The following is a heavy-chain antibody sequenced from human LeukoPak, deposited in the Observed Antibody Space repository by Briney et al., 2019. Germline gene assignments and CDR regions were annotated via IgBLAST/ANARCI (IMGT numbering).Heavy chain of an antibody. CDR1: GFTFSSYS. V-gene: IGHV3-21*01. CDR2: ISSSSSYI. D-gene: IGHD3-22*01. J-gene: IGHJ5*02. CDR3: ARDSVPNYYDSSASNWFDP. Sequence: TGGSLRLSCAASGFTFSSYSMNWVRQAPGKGLEWVSSISSSSSYIYYADSVKGRFTISRDNAKNSLYLQMNSLRAEDTAVYYCARDSVPNYYDSSASNWFDPWGQGTLVTVSS.